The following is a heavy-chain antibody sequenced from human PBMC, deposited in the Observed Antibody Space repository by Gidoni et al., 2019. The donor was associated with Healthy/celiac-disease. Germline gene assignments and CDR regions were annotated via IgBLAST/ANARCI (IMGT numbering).Heavy chain of an antibody. CDR2: ISSSSSYI. J-gene: IGHJ4*02. V-gene: IGHV3-21*01. Sequence: EVQLVESGGGLVKPGGSLRLSCAASGFTFSSYSMNWVRQAPGKGLEWVSSISSSSSYIYYADSVKGRFTISRDNAKNSLYLQMNSLRAEDTAVYYCARDAWELLPFDYWGQGTLVTVSS. D-gene: IGHD1-26*01. CDR1: GFTFSSYS. CDR3: ARDAWELLPFDY.